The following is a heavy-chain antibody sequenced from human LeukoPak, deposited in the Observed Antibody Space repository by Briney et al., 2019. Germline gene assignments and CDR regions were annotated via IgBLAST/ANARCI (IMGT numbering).Heavy chain of an antibody. J-gene: IGHJ4*02. D-gene: IGHD1-1*01. V-gene: IGHV4-39*01. CDR1: GGSIGSSSYY. CDR3: ARRGNWNDDFDY. CDR2: IYYSGST. Sequence: SETLSLTCTVSGGSIGSSSYYWGWIRQPPGKGLEWIGSIYYSGSTYYNPSLKSRVTISVDTSKNQFSLKLSSVTAADTAVYYCARRGNWNDDFDYWGQGTLVTVSS.